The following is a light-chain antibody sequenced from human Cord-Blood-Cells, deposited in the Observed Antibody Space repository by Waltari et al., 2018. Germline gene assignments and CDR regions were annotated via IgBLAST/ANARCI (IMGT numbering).Light chain of an antibody. CDR2: SAS. CDR1: QGISSY. CDR3: QKYNSAPLT. J-gene: IGKJ4*01. Sequence: DMQMTKSPSYLSASVADRVNTTCRASQGISSYLAWYQQKPGKVPKLLIYSASTLQSGVPSRFSGSGSATDFTLTISSLQPEDVATYYCQKYNSAPLTFGGGTKVEIK. V-gene: IGKV1-27*01.